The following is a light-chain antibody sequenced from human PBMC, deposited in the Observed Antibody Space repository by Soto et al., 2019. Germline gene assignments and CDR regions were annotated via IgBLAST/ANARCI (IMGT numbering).Light chain of an antibody. CDR2: SAS. V-gene: IGKV1-12*01. CDR1: QGISTW. CDR3: QQTNTLPFS. Sequence: DIQMAQSPSSVSASVGDRVTITCRASQGISTWLAWYPQKPGRAPNLLVYSASRLQSGVPSRFSGSGSGTEFVLTSSALQPEDFATYYCQQTNTLPFSLGQGTRL. J-gene: IGKJ5*01.